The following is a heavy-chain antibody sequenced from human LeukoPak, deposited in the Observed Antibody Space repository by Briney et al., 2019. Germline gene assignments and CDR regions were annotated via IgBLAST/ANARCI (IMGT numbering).Heavy chain of an antibody. Sequence: GGSLRLSCAASGFTFSSYAMSSVRHAPGKGLGWVSAISGSGGSTYYADSVKGRFTISSDNSKNTLYLQMNSLRAEDTAVYYCAKAPTYYYGSGSYCFDYWGQGTPVTVSS. CDR1: GFTFSSYA. V-gene: IGHV3-23*01. CDR3: AKAPTYYYGSGSYCFDY. J-gene: IGHJ4*02. D-gene: IGHD3-10*01. CDR2: ISGSGGST.